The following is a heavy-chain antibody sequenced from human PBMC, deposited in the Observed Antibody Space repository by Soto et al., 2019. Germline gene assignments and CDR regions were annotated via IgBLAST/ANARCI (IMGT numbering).Heavy chain of an antibody. CDR1: GFTFSSYA. J-gene: IGHJ4*02. CDR2: ISYDGSNK. Sequence: GGSLRLSCAASGFTFSSYAMHWVRQAPGKGLEWVAVISYDGSNKYYADSVKGRFTISRDNSKNQFSLKLSSVTAADTAVYYCARLVDTAMAFDYWGQGTLVTVSS. CDR3: ARLVDTAMAFDY. V-gene: IGHV3-30-3*01. D-gene: IGHD5-18*01.